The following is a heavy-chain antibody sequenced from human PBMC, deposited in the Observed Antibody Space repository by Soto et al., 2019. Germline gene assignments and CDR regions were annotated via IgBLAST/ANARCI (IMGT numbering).Heavy chain of an antibody. CDR2: IRNKANSYTT. Sequence: EVQLVESGGGLVQPGGSLRLSCEASGFTFSDHFMDWVRQAPGKGLEWVGRIRNKANSYTTEYAASVKGRFTISRDDSKNSLYLQMNSLKTEDTDVYYCAREHRSGPYYYGLDVWGQGTTVTVSS. J-gene: IGHJ6*02. CDR3: AREHRSGPYYYGLDV. CDR1: GFTFSDHF. D-gene: IGHD2-15*01. V-gene: IGHV3-72*01.